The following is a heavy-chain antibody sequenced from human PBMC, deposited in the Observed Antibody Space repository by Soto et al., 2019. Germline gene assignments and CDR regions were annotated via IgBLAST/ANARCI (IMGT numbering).Heavy chain of an antibody. D-gene: IGHD1-26*01. CDR3: TRDEGGSYDSWFHP. Sequence: EVQVVESGGGLVKPGGSLTLSCNFTFSMYSMNWVRQAPGKGLEWVASISSVAAYIKYAGSVQGRFTISRDNATNTVSLQMSSLRVEDTAVYFCTRDEGGSYDSWFHPWGQGTQVTVSA. V-gene: IGHV3-21*06. CDR2: ISSVAAYI. CDR1: TFSMYS. J-gene: IGHJ5*02.